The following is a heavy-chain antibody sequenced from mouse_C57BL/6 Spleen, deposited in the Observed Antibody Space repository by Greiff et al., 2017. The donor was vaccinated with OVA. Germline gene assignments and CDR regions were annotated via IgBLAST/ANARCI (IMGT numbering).Heavy chain of an antibody. Sequence: QVQLQQSGAELVRPGASVTLSCKASGYTFTDYEMHWVKQTPVHGLEWIGAIDPETGGTAYNQKFKGKAILTADKSSSTAYMELRSLTSEDSAVYYCTRRIGSRGYFDDWGQGTTLTVSS. V-gene: IGHV1-15*01. CDR3: TRRIGSRGYFDD. CDR2: IDPETGGT. D-gene: IGHD1-1*01. J-gene: IGHJ2*01. CDR1: GYTFTDYE.